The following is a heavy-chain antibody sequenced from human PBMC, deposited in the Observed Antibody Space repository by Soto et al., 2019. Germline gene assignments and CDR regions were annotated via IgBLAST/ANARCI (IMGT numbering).Heavy chain of an antibody. CDR2: IIPVFGTP. V-gene: IGHV1-69*12. Sequence: QVQLVQSGAEVKKPGSSVTVSCKASGGSLSNYGISWVRQAPGQGLEWMGAIIPVFGTPNYAQKFQDRVTFPVDESTTTVCMEVRSLTSEDTAVYYCARGDATKIVVTTYYAMDVWGQGTTVTGSS. CDR1: GGSLSNYG. CDR3: ARGDATKIVVTTYYAMDV. J-gene: IGHJ6*02. D-gene: IGHD3-22*01.